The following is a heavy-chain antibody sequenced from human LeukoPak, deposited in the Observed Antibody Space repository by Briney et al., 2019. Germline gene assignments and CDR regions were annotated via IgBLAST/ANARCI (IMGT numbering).Heavy chain of an antibody. CDR3: ARDGWRVIPPFFDY. D-gene: IGHD2-21*01. CDR2: ISSSGSSI. V-gene: IGHV3-11*01. J-gene: IGHJ4*02. Sequence: PGGSLRLSCAASGFTFSDYYMSWVRQAPGKGLEWVSFISSSGSSIYYADSVKGRFTISRDNAKNSLYLQVNSLRAEDTAVYYCARDGWRVIPPFFDYWGQGALVTVSS. CDR1: GFTFSDYY.